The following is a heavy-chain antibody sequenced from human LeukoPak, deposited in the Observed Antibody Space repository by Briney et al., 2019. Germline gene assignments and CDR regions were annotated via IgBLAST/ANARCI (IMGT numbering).Heavy chain of an antibody. CDR2: ISAYNGNT. D-gene: IGHD3-10*01. Sequence: ASVKVSCKASGYTFTSYGISWVRQAPGQGLEWMGWISAYNGNTNYAQKLQGRVTMTTDTSTSTAYMELRSLRSDDTAVYYCARERDGYYYGSGSVGYFQHWGQGTLVTVSS. J-gene: IGHJ1*01. CDR1: GYTFTSYG. V-gene: IGHV1-18*01. CDR3: ARERDGYYYGSGSVGYFQH.